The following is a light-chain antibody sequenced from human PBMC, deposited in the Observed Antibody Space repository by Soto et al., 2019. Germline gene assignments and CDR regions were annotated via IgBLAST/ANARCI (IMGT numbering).Light chain of an antibody. CDR2: GSS. V-gene: IGKV3-20*01. J-gene: IGKJ4*01. CDR3: QQYCCSLLS. Sequence: ERVLTQSPGTLSLSPGEGATLSCRASQSVSNNFVAWYQQRPGKAPRLLIYGSSRRASGIPDRFSGSGSGTDFTLTISRLEPEDFAVYYCQQYCCSLLSFGGGTKVEIK. CDR1: QSVSNNF.